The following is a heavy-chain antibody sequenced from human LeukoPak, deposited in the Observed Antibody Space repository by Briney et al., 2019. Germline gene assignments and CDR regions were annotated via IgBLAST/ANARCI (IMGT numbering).Heavy chain of an antibody. V-gene: IGHV3-23*01. D-gene: IGHD4-23*01. Sequence: GGSLRLSCAASGFTFSTFAMGWVRQAPGKGLEWVAAISGSGVDPLYADFAEGRFTISRDNSKNTLYLHMKSLRAEDTAVYHCAKSSNEWELNSFDHWGPGSLVPVSS. J-gene: IGHJ4*02. CDR1: GFTFSTFA. CDR2: ISGSGVDP. CDR3: AKSSNEWELNSFDH.